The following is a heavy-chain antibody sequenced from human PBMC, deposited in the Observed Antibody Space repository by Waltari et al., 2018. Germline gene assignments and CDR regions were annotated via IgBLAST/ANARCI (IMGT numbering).Heavy chain of an antibody. Sequence: QVQLQESGPGLVKPSETLSLTCTVSGGSISSYYWSWIRQPPGKGLEWIGYSYYSGNTNYNPSLKSRVTISVDTSKNQFSLKLSSVTAADTAVYYCARDRGYCSSTSCYGGLYYYYGMDVWGQGTTVTVSS. D-gene: IGHD2-2*01. J-gene: IGHJ6*02. V-gene: IGHV4-59*01. CDR1: GGSISSYY. CDR3: ARDRGYCSSTSCYGGLYYYYGMDV. CDR2: SYYSGNT.